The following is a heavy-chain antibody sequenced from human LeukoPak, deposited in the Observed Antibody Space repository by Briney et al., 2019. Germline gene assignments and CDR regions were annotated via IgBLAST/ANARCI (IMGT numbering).Heavy chain of an antibody. D-gene: IGHD5-24*01. CDR2: IKEDGTET. CDR3: AKEGRSLQTY. J-gene: IGHJ4*02. V-gene: IGHV3-7*03. Sequence: GGSLRLSCAASGFMFSSNWMSWVRLAPGKGLEWVANIKEDGTETYYVDSVKGRFTISRDNAKNSLCLQMNSLRVEDTAVYSCAKEGRSLQTYWGQGTLVTVSS. CDR1: GFMFSSNW.